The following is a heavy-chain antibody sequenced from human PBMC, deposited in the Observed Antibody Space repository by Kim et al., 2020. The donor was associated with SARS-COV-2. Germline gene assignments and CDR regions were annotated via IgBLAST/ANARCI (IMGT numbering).Heavy chain of an antibody. Sequence: GGSLRLSCAASGFTFRNCCMSWVRQAPGKGLEWVSTTRGDGSGTHYADSVKGRFTISRDDSTSSLFLQMSSLRAEDTAVYYCARVHTTSSAVSNYWG. CDR2: TRGDGSGT. CDR1: GFTFRNCC. J-gene: IGHJ4*01. V-gene: IGHV3-7*01. D-gene: IGHD2-2*01. CDR3: ARVHTTSSAVSNY.